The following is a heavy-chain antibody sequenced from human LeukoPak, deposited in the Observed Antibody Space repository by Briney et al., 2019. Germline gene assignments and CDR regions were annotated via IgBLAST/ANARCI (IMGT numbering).Heavy chain of an antibody. CDR2: IKQDGSEK. D-gene: IGHD6-6*01. CDR1: GFTFSSYW. CDR3: ARDNARGGTAARLHY. Sequence: GSLRLSCAASGFTFSSYWMSWVRQAPGKGLEWVANIKQDGSEKYYVDSVKGRFTISRDNSKNTLYLQMNSLRAEDTAVYYCARDNARGGTAARLHYWGQGTLVTVSS. V-gene: IGHV3-7*01. J-gene: IGHJ4*02.